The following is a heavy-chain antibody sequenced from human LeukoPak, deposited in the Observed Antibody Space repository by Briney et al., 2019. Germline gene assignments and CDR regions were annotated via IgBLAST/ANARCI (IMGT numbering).Heavy chain of an antibody. D-gene: IGHD2-2*01. V-gene: IGHV1-18*01. J-gene: IGHJ4*02. CDR3: ARDPRAYCSSTSCPQYYFDY. CDR2: ISAYNGNT. CDR1: GYTFTSYG. Sequence: ASVKVSCKASGYTFTSYGISWVRQAPGQGLEWMGWISAYNGNTNYAHKLQGRVTMTTDTSTSTAYMELRSLRSDDTAVYYCARDPRAYCSSTSCPQYYFDYWGQGTLVTVSS.